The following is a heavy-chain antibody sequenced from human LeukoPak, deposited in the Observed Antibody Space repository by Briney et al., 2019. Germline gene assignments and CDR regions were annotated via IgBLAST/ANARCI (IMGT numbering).Heavy chain of an antibody. J-gene: IGHJ4*02. CDR1: GFTFSSYS. Sequence: GGSLRLSRAASGFTFSSYSMNWVRQAPGKGLEWVSYISSSSTIYYADSVKGRFTISRDNAKNSLYLQMNSLRAEDTAVYYCARNAQNDNWNYGDFDYWGQGTLVTVSS. CDR2: ISSSSTI. V-gene: IGHV3-48*01. D-gene: IGHD1-7*01. CDR3: ARNAQNDNWNYGDFDY.